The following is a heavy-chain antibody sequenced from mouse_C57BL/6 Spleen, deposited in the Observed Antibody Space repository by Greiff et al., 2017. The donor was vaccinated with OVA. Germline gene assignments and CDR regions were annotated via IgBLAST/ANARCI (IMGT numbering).Heavy chain of an antibody. J-gene: IGHJ2*01. Sequence: EVQLQESGPGLVKPSQSLSLTCSVTGFSITSGYYWNWIRQFPGNKLEWMGYISYDGSNNYNPSLKNRISITRDTSKNQFFLKLNSVTTEDTATYYCANYDTAFDYWGQGTTLTVSS. V-gene: IGHV3-6*01. CDR3: ANYDTAFDY. CDR2: ISYDGSN. CDR1: GFSITSGYY. D-gene: IGHD2-4*01.